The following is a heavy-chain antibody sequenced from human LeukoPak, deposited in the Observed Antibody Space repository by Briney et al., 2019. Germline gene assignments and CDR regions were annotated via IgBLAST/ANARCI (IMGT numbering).Heavy chain of an antibody. CDR1: GDSISSSPEY. CDR2: INYSGST. D-gene: IGHD1-14*01. V-gene: IGHV4-39*01. CDR3: SRLFVTGVDGRGWFHS. Sequence: PSETLSLTCSVSGDSISSSPEYWGWIRQPPGKGLEYIGSINYSGSTYYDPSLKGRVTISVDTSKNQFSLKVTSMTAADSAVYYCSRLFVTGVDGRGWFHSWSQGTLVTVSS. J-gene: IGHJ5*01.